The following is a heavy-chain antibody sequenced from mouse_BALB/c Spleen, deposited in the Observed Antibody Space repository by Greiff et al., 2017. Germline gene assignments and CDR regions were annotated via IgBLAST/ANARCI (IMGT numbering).Heavy chain of an antibody. V-gene: IGHV1-14*01. D-gene: IGHD2-2*01. CDR3: AREEIDYGSWFAY. CDR2: INPYNDGT. Sequence: VQLQQSGPELVKPGASVKMSCKASGYTFTSYVMHWVKQKPGQGLEWIGYINPYNDGTKYNEKFKGKATLTSDKSSSTAYMELSSLTSEDSAVYYCAREEIDYGSWFAYWGQGTLVTVSA. J-gene: IGHJ3*01. CDR1: GYTFTSYV.